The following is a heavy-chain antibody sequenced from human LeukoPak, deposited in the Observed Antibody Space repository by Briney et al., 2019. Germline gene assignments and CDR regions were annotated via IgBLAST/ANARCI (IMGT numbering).Heavy chain of an antibody. CDR3: AKDPPYTSTWPDALDS. D-gene: IGHD6-13*01. CDR2: INTNTGNP. CDR1: GYTFTTFG. J-gene: IGHJ3*02. V-gene: IGHV7-4-1*02. Sequence: ASVKVSCKASGYTFTTFGINWLRQAPGQGLEWMGWINTNTGNPTYAQGFTGRFVFSLDTSVSTAYLEISSLKAEDTAVYFCAKDPPYTSTWPDALDSWGQGTMVTVSS.